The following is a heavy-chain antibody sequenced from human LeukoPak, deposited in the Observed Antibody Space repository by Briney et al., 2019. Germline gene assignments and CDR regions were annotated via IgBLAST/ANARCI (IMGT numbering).Heavy chain of an antibody. CDR1: GYTFTGYY. J-gene: IGHJ4*02. CDR2: INPNSGGT. D-gene: IGHD2-2*01. Sequence: ASVKVSCKASGYTFTGYYMHWVRQAPGQGLEWMGRINPNSGGTNYAQKFQGGVTMTRDTSISTAYMELSRLRSDDTAVYYCARGQYCSSTSCYGRGYSGYPGGYWGQGTLVTVSS. V-gene: IGHV1-2*06. CDR3: ARGQYCSSTSCYGRGYSGYPGGY.